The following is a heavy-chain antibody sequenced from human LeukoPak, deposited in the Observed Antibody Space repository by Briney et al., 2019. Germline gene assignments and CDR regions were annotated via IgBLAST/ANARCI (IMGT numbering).Heavy chain of an antibody. J-gene: IGHJ5*02. CDR3: ARVTVRYFDWLPRSHNWFDP. CDR1: GFTFSSYA. V-gene: IGHV3-30*04. D-gene: IGHD3-9*01. Sequence: GGSLRLSCAASGFTFSSYAMHWVRQAPGKGLEWVAVISYDGSNKYYADSVKGRFTISRDNSKNTLYLQMNSLRAEDTAVCYCARVTVRYFDWLPRSHNWFDPWGQGTLVTVSS. CDR2: ISYDGSNK.